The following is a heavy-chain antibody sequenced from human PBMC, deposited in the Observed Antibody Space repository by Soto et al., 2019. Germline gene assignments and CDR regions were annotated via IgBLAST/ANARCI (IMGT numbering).Heavy chain of an antibody. V-gene: IGHV3-23*01. Sequence: GGSLRLSCAASGFTFSSYAMSWVRQAPGKGLEWVSAISGSGGSTYYADSVKGRFTISRDNSKNTLYLQMNSLRAEDTAVYYCAKDLWAELISRLNNRLAPWGQGTLVTVSS. CDR1: GFTFSSYA. CDR2: ISGSGGST. D-gene: IGHD3-16*01. CDR3: AKDLWAELISRLNNRLAP. J-gene: IGHJ5*02.